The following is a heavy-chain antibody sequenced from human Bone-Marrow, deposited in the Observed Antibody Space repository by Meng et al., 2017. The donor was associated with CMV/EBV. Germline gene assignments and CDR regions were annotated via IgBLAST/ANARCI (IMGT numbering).Heavy chain of an antibody. CDR2: INPSGGST. CDR1: GYTFTSYY. D-gene: IGHD3-10*01. V-gene: IGHV1-46*01. J-gene: IGHJ6*02. CDR3: ARAGGWGSYYNVRYYYGMDV. Sequence: ASVKVSCKASGYTFTSYYMHWVRQAPGQGLEWMGIINPSGGSTSYAQKLQGRVTMTRNTSTSTVYMELSSLRSEDTAVYYCARAGGWGSYYNVRYYYGMDVWGQGTTVTVSS.